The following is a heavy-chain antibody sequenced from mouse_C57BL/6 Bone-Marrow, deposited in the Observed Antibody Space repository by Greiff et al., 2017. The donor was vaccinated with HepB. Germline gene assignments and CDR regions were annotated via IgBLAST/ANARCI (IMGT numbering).Heavy chain of an antibody. CDR3: ARRVGSSYFDY. Sequence: EVKVEESGGGLVQPGGSLKLSCAASGFTFSDYYMYWVRQTPEKRLEWVAYISNGGGSTYYPDTVKGRFTISRDNAKNTLYLQMSRLKSEDTAMYYCARRVGSSYFDYWGQGTTLTVSS. V-gene: IGHV5-12*01. CDR2: ISNGGGST. D-gene: IGHD1-1*01. J-gene: IGHJ2*01. CDR1: GFTFSDYY.